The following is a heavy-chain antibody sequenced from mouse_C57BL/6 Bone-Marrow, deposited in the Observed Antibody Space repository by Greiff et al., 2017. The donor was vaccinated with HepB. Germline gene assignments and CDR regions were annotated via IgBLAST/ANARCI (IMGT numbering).Heavy chain of an antibody. Sequence: VKPGASVKLSCKASGYTFTSYWMQWVKQRPGQGLEWIGEIDPSDSYTNYNQKFKGKATLTVDTSSSTAYMQLSSLTSEDSAVYYCARCYSDYYGSSQYYFDYWGQGTTLTVSS. CDR1: GYTFTSYW. CDR2: IDPSDSYT. CDR3: ARCYSDYYGSSQYYFDY. J-gene: IGHJ2*01. D-gene: IGHD1-1*01. V-gene: IGHV1-50*01.